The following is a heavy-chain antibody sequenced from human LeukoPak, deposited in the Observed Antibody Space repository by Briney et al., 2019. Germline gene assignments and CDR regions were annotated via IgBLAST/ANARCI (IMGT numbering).Heavy chain of an antibody. J-gene: IGHJ4*02. Sequence: ASVKVSCKASGYTFTSYDINWVRQATGQGLEWMGWMNPNSGNTGYAQKFQGRVTMTRNTSISTAYMELSSLRSEDTAVYYCARAPLYYDFWSGYYDYWGQGTLVTVSS. V-gene: IGHV1-8*01. CDR3: ARAPLYYDFWSGYYDY. D-gene: IGHD3-3*01. CDR2: MNPNSGNT. CDR1: GYTFTSYD.